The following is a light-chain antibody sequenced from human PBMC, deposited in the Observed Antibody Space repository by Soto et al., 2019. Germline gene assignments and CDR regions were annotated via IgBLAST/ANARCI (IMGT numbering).Light chain of an antibody. J-gene: IGLJ1*01. CDR3: SSYTSSNTLV. V-gene: IGLV2-14*01. Sequence: QSALNQPASVSGSPGQSITISCTGTSSDVGGYNYVSWYQQHPGKAPKLMIYEVSYRPSGVSDRFSGSKSGNTASLTISGLQAEDEADYYCSSYTSSNTLVFGTGTKVTVL. CDR1: SSDVGGYNY. CDR2: EVS.